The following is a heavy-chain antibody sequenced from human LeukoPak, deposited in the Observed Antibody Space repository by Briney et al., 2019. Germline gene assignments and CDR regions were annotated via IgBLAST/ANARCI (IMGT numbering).Heavy chain of an antibody. D-gene: IGHD3-9*01. Sequence: GASVKVSCKASGFTFSSSAMQWVRQARGQRVEWMGWIVVGSGNTNYAQKFQERVTITRDMSTSTAYMELSSLRSEDTAVYYCAAGRYFDLVDYWGQGTLVTVSS. CDR1: GFTFSSSA. J-gene: IGHJ4*02. CDR3: AAGRYFDLVDY. CDR2: IVVGSGNT. V-gene: IGHV1-58*02.